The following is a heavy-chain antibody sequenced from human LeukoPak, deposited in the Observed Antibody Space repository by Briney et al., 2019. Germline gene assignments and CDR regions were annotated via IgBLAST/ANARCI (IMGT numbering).Heavy chain of an antibody. Sequence: GGSLRLSCAASGFTFSTYAMSWVRQAPGKGLEWVSTISGSGGSTYYADSVKGRFTISRDNSKNTLYLQMNSLRAEDTAVYYCMIGCDSSSYNHFDYLVQGSLVTVSS. J-gene: IGHJ4*02. CDR3: MIGCDSSSYNHFDY. CDR1: GFTFSTYA. V-gene: IGHV3-23*01. D-gene: IGHD3-22*01. CDR2: ISGSGGST.